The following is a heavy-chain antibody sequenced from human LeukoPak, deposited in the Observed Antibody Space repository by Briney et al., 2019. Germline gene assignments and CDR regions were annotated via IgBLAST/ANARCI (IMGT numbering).Heavy chain of an antibody. J-gene: IGHJ4*02. V-gene: IGHV5-51*01. CDR3: ARQNYGYSH. CDR2: IYVADSDT. CDR1: GYSFTTYW. D-gene: IGHD5-18*01. Sequence: GESLKISCKGSGYSFTTYWIVWVRQMPGKGLEWMAIIYVADSDTRYSPSFQGQVTISADKSISTVYLQWSSLKASDTAMYYCARQNYGYSHWGQGTLVTVSS.